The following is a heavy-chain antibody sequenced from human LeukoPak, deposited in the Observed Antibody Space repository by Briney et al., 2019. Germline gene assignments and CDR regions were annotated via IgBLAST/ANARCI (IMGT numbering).Heavy chain of an antibody. CDR1: GFTFDDYA. CDR3: AKDIAPYYYGMDV. Sequence: GGSLRLSCAASGFTFDDYAMHWLWQAPGKGLEWVSGISWNSGSIGYADSVKGRFTISRDNAKNSLYLQMNSLRAEDTALYYCAKDIAPYYYGMDVWGQGTTVTVSS. CDR2: ISWNSGSI. J-gene: IGHJ6*01. V-gene: IGHV3-9*01.